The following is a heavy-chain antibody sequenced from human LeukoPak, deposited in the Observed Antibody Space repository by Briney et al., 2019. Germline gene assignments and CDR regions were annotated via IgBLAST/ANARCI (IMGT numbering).Heavy chain of an antibody. D-gene: IGHD1-26*01. CDR1: GYTFTGYH. CDR2: INPNSGGT. J-gene: IGHJ4*02. Sequence: ASVKVSCKASGYTFTGYHMHWVRQAPGQGLELMGWINPNSGGTNYAQKVQGRVTMTRDTSITTAYMELSRLRSDDTAVYYCARRVRGTFFIDYWGQGTLVTVSS. V-gene: IGHV1-2*02. CDR3: ARRVRGTFFIDY.